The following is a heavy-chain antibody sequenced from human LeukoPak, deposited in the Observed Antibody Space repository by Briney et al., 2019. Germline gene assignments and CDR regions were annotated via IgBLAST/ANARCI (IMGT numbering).Heavy chain of an antibody. CDR1: GYTFTSYG. Sequence: GASVKVSCKASGYTFTSYGISWVRQAPGQGLEWMGWINPNSGGTNYAQKFQGRVTMTRDTSISTAYVELSRLRSDDTAVYYCARGSSLRLWFGELSYYFDYWGQGTLVTVSS. J-gene: IGHJ4*02. CDR2: INPNSGGT. V-gene: IGHV1-2*02. CDR3: ARGSSLRLWFGELSYYFDY. D-gene: IGHD3-10*01.